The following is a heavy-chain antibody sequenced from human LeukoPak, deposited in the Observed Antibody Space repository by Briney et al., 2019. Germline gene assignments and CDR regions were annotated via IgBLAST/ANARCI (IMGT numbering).Heavy chain of an antibody. CDR2: ISSSGSTI. J-gene: IGHJ4*02. D-gene: IGHD3-3*01. CDR3: ASFFDFWSGYATDY. CDR1: GFTFSSYT. V-gene: IGHV3-48*01. Sequence: GGSLRLSCAASGFTFSSYTMNWVRQAPGKGLEWVSYISSSGSTIYYADSVKGRFTISRDNAKNSLYLQMNSLRAEDTAVYYCASFFDFWSGYATDYWGQGTLVTVSS.